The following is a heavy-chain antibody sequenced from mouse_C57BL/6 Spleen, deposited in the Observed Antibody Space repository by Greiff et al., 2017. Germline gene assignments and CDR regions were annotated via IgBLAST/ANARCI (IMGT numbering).Heavy chain of an antibody. D-gene: IGHD1-1*02. V-gene: IGHV1-85*01. Sequence: QVQLKQSGPELVKPGASVKLSCKASGYTFTSYDINWVKQRPGQGLAWIGWIYPRDGSTKYNEKFKGKATLTVDTSSSTAYMVLHSLTSEDSAVYFCARRWTPYYYAMDYWGQGTSVTVSS. J-gene: IGHJ4*01. CDR2: IYPRDGST. CDR3: ARRWTPYYYAMDY. CDR1: GYTFTSYD.